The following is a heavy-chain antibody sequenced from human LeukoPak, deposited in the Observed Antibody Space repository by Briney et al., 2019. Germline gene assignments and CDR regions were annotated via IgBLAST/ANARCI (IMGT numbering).Heavy chain of an antibody. CDR3: ARALWGDYTLYYFDY. V-gene: IGHV4-39*07. J-gene: IGHJ4*02. D-gene: IGHD4-11*01. CDR2: IYYSGST. Sequence: SETLSLTCTVSGGSISSSSYYWGWIRQPPGKGLEWIGSIYYSGSTYYNPSLKSRVTISVDASKNQFSLKLSSVTAADTAVYYCARALWGDYTLYYFDYWGQGTLVTVSS. CDR1: GGSISSSSYY.